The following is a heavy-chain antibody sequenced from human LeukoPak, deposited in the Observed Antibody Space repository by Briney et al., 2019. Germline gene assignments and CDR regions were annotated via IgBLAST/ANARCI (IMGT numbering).Heavy chain of an antibody. J-gene: IGHJ3*02. Sequence: SSETLSLTCAVYGGSFSRYYCSWIRQPPGKGLEWIGEINHCGSTNYNPSLKSRVTISVDTSKNQFSLKLSSVTAADTAVYYCARGRPSITMVRGPRCAFDIWGQGTMVTVSS. D-gene: IGHD3-10*01. CDR1: GGSFSRYY. CDR2: INHCGST. CDR3: ARGRPSITMVRGPRCAFDI. V-gene: IGHV4-34*01.